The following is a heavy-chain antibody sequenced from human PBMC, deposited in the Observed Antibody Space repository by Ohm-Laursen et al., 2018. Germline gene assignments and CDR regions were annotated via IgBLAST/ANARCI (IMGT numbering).Heavy chain of an antibody. CDR2: ISSSSSYI. CDR3: AKGEWLRLYYFDY. J-gene: IGHJ4*02. CDR1: GFTFSSYS. Sequence: SLRLSCAASGFTFSSYSMNWVRQAPGKGLEWVSSISSSSSYIYYADSVKGRFTISRDNAKNSLYLQMNSLGAEDTAVYYCAKGEWLRLYYFDYWGQGSLVTVSS. V-gene: IGHV3-21*04. D-gene: IGHD5-12*01.